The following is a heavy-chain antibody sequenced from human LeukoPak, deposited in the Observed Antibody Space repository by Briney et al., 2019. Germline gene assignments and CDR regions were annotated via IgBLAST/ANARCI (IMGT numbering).Heavy chain of an antibody. D-gene: IGHD5-18*01. CDR3: ARGDGYSYGSGY. V-gene: IGHV1-8*03. CDR2: MSPNSGNT. J-gene: IGHJ4*02. CDR1: GYTFTSYD. Sequence: ASVKASCKASGYTFTSYDINWVRQATGQGLEWMGWMSPNSGNTGYAQKFQGRVTITRNTSISTAYVELSSLRSEDTAVYYCARGDGYSYGSGYWGQGTLVTVSS.